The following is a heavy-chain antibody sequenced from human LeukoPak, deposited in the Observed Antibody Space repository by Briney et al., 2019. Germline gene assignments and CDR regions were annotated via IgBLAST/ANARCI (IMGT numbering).Heavy chain of an antibody. CDR3: AKDGRAVAGPY. D-gene: IGHD6-19*01. V-gene: IGHV3-23*01. CDR2: ISGSGGST. J-gene: IGHJ4*02. CDR1: GFTFSSHA. Sequence: TGGSLRLSCAASGFTFSSHAMSWVRQAPGKGLEWVSHISGSGGSTYYADSVKGRFTISRDNSKNTLYLQMNSLRAEDTAVYYCAKDGRAVAGPYWGQGTLVTVSS.